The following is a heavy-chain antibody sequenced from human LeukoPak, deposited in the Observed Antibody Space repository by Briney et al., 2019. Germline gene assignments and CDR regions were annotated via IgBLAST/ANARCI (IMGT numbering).Heavy chain of an antibody. Sequence: GASVKVSCKASGYTFTSYGISWVRQAPGQGLEWMGWISAYNGNTNYAQKLQGRVTMTTDTSTSTAYMELRSLRSNDTAVYYCARGFVVYDSSGYSYWGQGTLVTVSS. CDR1: GYTFTSYG. J-gene: IGHJ4*02. D-gene: IGHD3-22*01. CDR3: ARGFVVYDSSGYSY. V-gene: IGHV1-18*01. CDR2: ISAYNGNT.